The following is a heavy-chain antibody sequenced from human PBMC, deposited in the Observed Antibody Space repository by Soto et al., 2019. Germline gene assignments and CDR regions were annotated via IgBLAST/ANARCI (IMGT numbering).Heavy chain of an antibody. V-gene: IGHV3-23*01. CDR3: AKIDGYCDY. J-gene: IGHJ4*02. CDR1: GFTFINTG. CDR2: ITGNGDTT. D-gene: IGHD3-22*01. Sequence: EVQVLPSGGGLVPPGGSMRLSCAGSGFTFINTGMSWVRQATGQGLEWVSAITGNGDTTYYADSVKGRFTISRDNSKSTLYLQMNRLRAEDTAVYYCAKIDGYCDYWGQGTLVTVSS.